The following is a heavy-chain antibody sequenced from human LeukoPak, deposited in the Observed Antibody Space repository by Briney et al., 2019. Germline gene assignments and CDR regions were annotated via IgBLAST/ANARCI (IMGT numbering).Heavy chain of an antibody. CDR3: ARHANDGDYPLDY. CDR2: IYYTGSP. D-gene: IGHD4-17*01. Sequence: PSETLSLTCTVSGGSISGYYWSWFRQPPGMGLEWTGYIYYTGSPNYNPSLKSRATISVDTSNNQFSLRLSSVTAADTAVYYCARHANDGDYPLDYWGQGTLVTVSS. J-gene: IGHJ4*02. CDR1: GGSISGYY. V-gene: IGHV4-59*08.